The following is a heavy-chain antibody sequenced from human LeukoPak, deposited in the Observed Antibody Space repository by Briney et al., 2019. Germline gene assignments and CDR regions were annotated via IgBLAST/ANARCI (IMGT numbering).Heavy chain of an antibody. D-gene: IGHD4-11*01. CDR3: ARGHSNYGDYFDY. J-gene: IGHJ4*02. V-gene: IGHV3-53*01. Sequence: PGGSLRLSCAASGFTVSSNYMSWVRQAPGKGLEWVSVIYSAGSTYYADSVKGRFTISRDNSKNTLYLQMNSLRAEDTAVYYCARGHSNYGDYFDYWGQGTLVTVSS. CDR1: GFTVSSNY. CDR2: IYSAGST.